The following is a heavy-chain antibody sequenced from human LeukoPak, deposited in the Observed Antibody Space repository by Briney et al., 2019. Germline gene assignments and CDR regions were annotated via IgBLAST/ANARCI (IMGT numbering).Heavy chain of an antibody. CDR1: GFTFSTHW. V-gene: IGHV3-74*01. D-gene: IGHD2-15*01. J-gene: IGHJ4*02. Sequence: PGGSLRLSCAASGFTFSTHWMHWVRHAQGRGRGWVSRIITDGSSRSYADSVGGAFTISRDNAKNTLYLLMNSLRAEDTAVYYCARDFYSRGYWGQGTLVTVPS. CDR2: IITDGSSR. CDR3: ARDFYSRGY.